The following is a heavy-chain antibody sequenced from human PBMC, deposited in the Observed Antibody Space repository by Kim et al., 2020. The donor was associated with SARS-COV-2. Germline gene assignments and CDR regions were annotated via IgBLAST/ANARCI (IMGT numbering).Heavy chain of an antibody. J-gene: IGHJ3*02. V-gene: IGHV3-23*01. Sequence: YADSVKGRFTISRDNSKNTLYLQMNSLRAEDTAVYYCAKDDDKMVDAFDIWGQGTMVTVSS. D-gene: IGHD3-9*01. CDR3: AKDDDKMVDAFDI.